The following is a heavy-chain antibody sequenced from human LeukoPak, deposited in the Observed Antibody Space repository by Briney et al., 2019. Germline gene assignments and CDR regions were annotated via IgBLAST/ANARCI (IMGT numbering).Heavy chain of an antibody. D-gene: IGHD1-7*01. CDR2: ISYDGSNK. CDR1: GFTFSSYA. J-gene: IGHJ4*02. V-gene: IGHV3-30*01. Sequence: GGSLRLSCAASGFTFSSYAMHWVRQAPGKGLEWVAVISYDGSNKYYADSVEGRFTISRDNSKNTLYLQMNSLRAEDTAVYYCARDFSWNYVRTFDYWGQGTLVTVSS. CDR3: ARDFSWNYVRTFDY.